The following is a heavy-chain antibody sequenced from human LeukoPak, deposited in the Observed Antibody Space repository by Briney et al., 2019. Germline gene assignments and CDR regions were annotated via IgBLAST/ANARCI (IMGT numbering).Heavy chain of an antibody. Sequence: SETLSLTCTVSGGSISSSSYYWGWIRQPPGKGLEWIGSIYCSGSTYYNPSLKSRVTISVDTSKNQFSLKLSSVTAADTAVYYCARRPYYYGSGSYIFPFDYWGQGTLVTVSS. CDR2: IYCSGST. CDR1: GGSISSSSYY. CDR3: ARRPYYYGSGSYIFPFDY. V-gene: IGHV4-39*01. J-gene: IGHJ4*02. D-gene: IGHD3-10*01.